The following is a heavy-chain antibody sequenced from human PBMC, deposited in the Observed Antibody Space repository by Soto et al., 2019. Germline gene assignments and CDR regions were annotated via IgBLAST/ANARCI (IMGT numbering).Heavy chain of an antibody. CDR1: GYSFTSYW. Sequence: GESLKISCKGSGYSFTSYWISWVRQMPGKVLEWMGRIDPSDSYTNYSPSFQGHVTISADKSISTAYLQWSSLKASDTAMYYCARLYYYDSSGYPYNDAFDIWGQGXMVTV. CDR3: ARLYYYDSSGYPYNDAFDI. D-gene: IGHD3-22*01. J-gene: IGHJ3*02. CDR2: IDPSDSYT. V-gene: IGHV5-10-1*01.